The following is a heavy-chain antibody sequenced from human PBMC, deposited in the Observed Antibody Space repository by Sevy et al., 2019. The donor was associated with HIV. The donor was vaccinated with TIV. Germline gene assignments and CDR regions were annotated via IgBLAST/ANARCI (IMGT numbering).Heavy chain of an antibody. J-gene: IGHJ4*02. Sequence: GGSLRLSCAASGFTVSRHAMNWVRQAPGKGLEWVSSITDTGYSIYYADSVQGRFTISRDNSKNTLYLQMDSLRDDDTAVYYCAKGSGSVSKRYWGQGTLVTVSS. V-gene: IGHV3-23*01. CDR1: GFTVSRHA. CDR3: AKGSGSVSKRY. D-gene: IGHD6-19*01. CDR2: ITDTGYSI.